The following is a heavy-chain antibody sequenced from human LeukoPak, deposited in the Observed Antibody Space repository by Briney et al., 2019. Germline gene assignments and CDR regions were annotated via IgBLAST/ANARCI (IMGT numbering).Heavy chain of an antibody. J-gene: IGHJ2*01. D-gene: IGHD5-18*01. V-gene: IGHV3-15*07. CDR3: IRDGGYRFALYWFFDL. CDR2: IKSKTDGTTA. CDR1: SFNFSNAW. Sequence: GGSLRLSCAASSFNFSNAWMNWVRQAPGKGLEWVGRIKSKTDGTTAEYAAPVKGRFTISRDDSKNTLYLQMNSLKTEDTAMYYCIRDGGYRFALYWFFDLWGRGTLVTVSS.